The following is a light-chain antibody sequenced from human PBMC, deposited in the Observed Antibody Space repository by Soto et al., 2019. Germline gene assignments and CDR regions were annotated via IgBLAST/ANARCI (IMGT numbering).Light chain of an antibody. V-gene: IGLV1-44*01. CDR2: SNN. CDR1: SANIGSNT. J-gene: IGLJ3*02. Sequence: QSVLTQPPSASGTPGQRATISCAGSSANIGSNTVTWYQQLPGTAPKLLIYSNNQRPSGGPDRFSGSKSGTSTSLAISGLQSAEEADDYCAAWGGSRNGPAFGGGTKPTVL. CDR3: AAWGGSRNGPA.